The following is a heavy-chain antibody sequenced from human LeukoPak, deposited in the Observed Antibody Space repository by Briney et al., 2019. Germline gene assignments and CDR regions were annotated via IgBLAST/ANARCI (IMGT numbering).Heavy chain of an antibody. CDR3: AALDHGHDY. Sequence: GGSLRLSCVASGFTFSSYWMHWVRHAPGKGLVWVSRINSDGSSTKCADSVKGRFTISRDNAKNTLYLQMNSLRAEDAAVYYCAALDHGHDYWGQGTLVTVSS. CDR1: GFTFSSYW. V-gene: IGHV3-74*03. J-gene: IGHJ4*02. CDR2: INSDGSST.